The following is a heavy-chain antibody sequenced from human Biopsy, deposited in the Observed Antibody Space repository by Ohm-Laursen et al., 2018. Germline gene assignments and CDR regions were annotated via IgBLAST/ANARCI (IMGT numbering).Heavy chain of an antibody. V-gene: IGHV3-23*01. J-gene: IGHJ4*02. CDR2: ITASGGTT. D-gene: IGHD3-3*01. Sequence: SLRLSCSASGISFSRSAMNWVRQAPGKGLEWVSGITASGGTTYYADSVKGRFTISRDNSNNTLYLQMNSLRDDDTAVYYFATEFAKANEWNYFDYWGQGTLVTVSS. CDR3: ATEFAKANEWNYFDY. CDR1: GISFSRSA.